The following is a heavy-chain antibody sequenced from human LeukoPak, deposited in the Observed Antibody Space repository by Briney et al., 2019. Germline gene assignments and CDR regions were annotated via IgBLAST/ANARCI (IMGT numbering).Heavy chain of an antibody. V-gene: IGHV4-34*01. CDR1: GGSFSGYY. CDR2: ISHSGST. D-gene: IGHD3-10*01. CDR3: ARHRRNYYGSGSYSQSRPYYFDY. Sequence: PSETLSLTCAVYGGSFSGYYWSWIRQPPGKGLEWIGEISHSGSTNYNPSLKSRVTISVDTSKNQFSLKLSSVTAADTAVYYCARHRRNYYGSGSYSQSRPYYFDYWGQGTLVTVSS. J-gene: IGHJ4*02.